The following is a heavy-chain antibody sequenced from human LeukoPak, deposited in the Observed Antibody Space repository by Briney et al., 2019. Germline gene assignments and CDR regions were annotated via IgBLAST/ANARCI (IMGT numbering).Heavy chain of an antibody. V-gene: IGHV4-31*03. CDR2: IYYTGSP. J-gene: IGHJ4*02. CDR1: GGSISSGGYY. D-gene: IGHD3-22*01. CDR3: ARDPYYYDGSDYLV. Sequence: SETLSLTCTVSGGSISSGGYYWSWIRQHPGKGLEWIGYIYYTGSPYYNPSLKSRVTISVDTSKNQFSLKLRSVTAADTAVYYCARDPYYYDGSDYLVWGQGTLVTVSS.